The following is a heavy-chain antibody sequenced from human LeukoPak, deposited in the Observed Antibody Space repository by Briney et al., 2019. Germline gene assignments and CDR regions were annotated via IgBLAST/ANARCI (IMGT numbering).Heavy chain of an antibody. J-gene: IGHJ2*01. V-gene: IGHV1-46*01. CDR3: ARGSEQWTNWYSDL. D-gene: IGHD6-19*01. CDR1: GYTFTNYY. Sequence: ASVKVSCKASGYTFTNYYMHWVRQAPGQGLEWVGLINPTGTGTNYAQKFRGRVTLTRDTSTTTVYMELSSLRSEDTAVYYCARGSEQWTNWYSDLWGRGTLVTVSS. CDR2: INPTGTGT.